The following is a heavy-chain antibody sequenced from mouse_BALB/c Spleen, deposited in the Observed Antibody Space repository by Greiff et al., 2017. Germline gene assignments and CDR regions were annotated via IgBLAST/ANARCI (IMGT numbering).Heavy chain of an antibody. D-gene: IGHD1-1*01. CDR3: ARPVSTTVVALSYWYFDV. CDR2: ILPGSGST. V-gene: IGHV1-9*01. J-gene: IGHJ1*01. CDR1: GYTFSSYW. Sequence: VQLQQSGAELMKPGASVKISCKATGYTFSSYWIEWVKQRPGHGLEWIGEILPGSGSTNYNEKFKGKATFTADTSSNTAYMQPSSLTSEDSAVYYCARPVSTTVVALSYWYFDVWGAGTAVTVSS.